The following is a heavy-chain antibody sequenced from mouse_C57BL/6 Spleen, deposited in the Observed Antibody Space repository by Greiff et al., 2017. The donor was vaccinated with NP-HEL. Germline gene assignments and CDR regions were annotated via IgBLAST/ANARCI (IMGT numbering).Heavy chain of an antibody. CDR1: GYTFTSYW. V-gene: IGHV1-55*01. CDR3: ARSRYYGSSFYFDY. Sequence: VQLQQPGAELVKPGASVKMSCKASGYTFTSYWITWVKQRPGQGLEWIGDIYPGSGSTNYNEKFKSKATLTVDTSSSTAYMQLSSLTSEDSAVYYGARSRYYGSSFYFDYWGQGTTLTVSS. CDR2: IYPGSGST. J-gene: IGHJ2*01. D-gene: IGHD1-1*01.